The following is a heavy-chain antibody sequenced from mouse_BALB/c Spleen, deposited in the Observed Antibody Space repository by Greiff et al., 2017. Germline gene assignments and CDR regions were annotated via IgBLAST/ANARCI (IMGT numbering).Heavy chain of an antibody. CDR1: GYAFSSSW. V-gene: IGHV1-82*01. D-gene: IGHD1-1*01. Sequence: QVQLQQSGPELVKPGASVKISCKASGYAFSSSWMNWVKQRPGQGLEWIGRIYPGVGYTNYNGKFKGKATLTADKSSSTAYMQLSSLTSVDSAVYIYARNYYGSSYYFDYWGQGTTLTVSS. CDR3: ARNYYGSSYYFDY. CDR2: IYPGVGYT. J-gene: IGHJ2*01.